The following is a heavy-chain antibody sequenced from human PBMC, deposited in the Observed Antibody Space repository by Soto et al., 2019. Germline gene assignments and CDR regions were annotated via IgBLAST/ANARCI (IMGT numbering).Heavy chain of an antibody. CDR2: IWFDGSNK. J-gene: IGHJ4*02. CDR1: GFTFSTYG. V-gene: IGHV3-33*01. CDR3: ARDLRKGRYFDY. Sequence: QVQLVESGGGVVQPGRSLRLSCAASGFTFSTYGMHWVRQAPGKGPEWVALIWFDGSNKYYADSVKGRFTISRDNSENSLYLQMNSLRVEDTAVYFCARDLRKGRYFDYWGQGTLVTVSS.